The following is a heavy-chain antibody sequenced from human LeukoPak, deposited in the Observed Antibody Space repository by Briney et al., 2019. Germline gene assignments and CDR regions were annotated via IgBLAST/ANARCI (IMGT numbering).Heavy chain of an antibody. Sequence: GESLQISYKGSGYSFTSYWIGWVRRMPGKGLGWMGIIYPGDSDTRYSPSFQGQVTISADKSISTAYLQWSSLKASDTAMYYCARPITRYYDSSGYFGYWGQGTLVTVSS. CDR1: GYSFTSYW. CDR3: ARPITRYYDSSGYFGY. CDR2: IYPGDSDT. V-gene: IGHV5-51*01. J-gene: IGHJ4*02. D-gene: IGHD3-22*01.